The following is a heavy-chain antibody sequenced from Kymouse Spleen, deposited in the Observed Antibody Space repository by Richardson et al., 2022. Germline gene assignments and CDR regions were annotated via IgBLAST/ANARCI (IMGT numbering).Heavy chain of an antibody. D-gene: IGHD3-16*02. V-gene: IGHV4-34*01. CDR2: INHSGST. Sequence: QVQLQQWGAGLLKPSETLSLTCAVYGGSFSGYYWSWIRQPPGKGLEWIGEINHSGSTNYNPSLKSRVTISVDTSKNQFSLKLSSVTAADTAVYYCARLSGYYFDYWGQGTLVTVSS. CDR3: ARLSGYYFDY. J-gene: IGHJ4*02. CDR1: GGSFSGYY.